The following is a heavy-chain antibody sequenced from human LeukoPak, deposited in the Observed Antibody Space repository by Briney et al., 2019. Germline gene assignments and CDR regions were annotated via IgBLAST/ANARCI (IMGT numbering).Heavy chain of an antibody. Sequence: PGGSLRLSCTVSGFTVSSNSMSWVRQAPGKGLEWVSFIYSDNTHYSDSVKGRFTISRDNSKNTLYLQMNSLRAEDTAVYYCAESSVVTATSPPGYWGQGTLVTVSS. CDR2: IYSDNT. J-gene: IGHJ4*02. CDR3: AESSVVTATSPPGY. D-gene: IGHD2-21*02. V-gene: IGHV3-53*01. CDR1: GFTVSSNS.